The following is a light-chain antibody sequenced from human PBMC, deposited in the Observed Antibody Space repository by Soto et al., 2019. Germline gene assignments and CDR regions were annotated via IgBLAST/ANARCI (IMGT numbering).Light chain of an antibody. CDR1: QSVSSY. Sequence: EIVLTQSPATLSLSPGERATLSCRASQSVSSYLAWYQQKPGQAPRLLIYDASNRATGIPARFSGSGSGTDFTLTISSLEPEDFAVYYCKQRSHWPPPFGPGTKVD. CDR3: KQRSHWPPP. J-gene: IGKJ3*01. CDR2: DAS. V-gene: IGKV3-11*01.